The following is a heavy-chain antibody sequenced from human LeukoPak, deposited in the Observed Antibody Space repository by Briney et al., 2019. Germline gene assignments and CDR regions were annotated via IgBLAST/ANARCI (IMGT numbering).Heavy chain of an antibody. CDR1: GFTVSSNY. Sequence: GGSLRLSCAASGFTVSSNYMNWVRQAPGKGLEWVSMIHPNGNTFYTDSVKGRFTISRDNSKNTLDLQMNSLRAEDTAVYYCARRGHGYGSPFDYWGQGTLVTVSS. CDR3: ARRGHGYGSPFDY. D-gene: IGHD5-18*01. V-gene: IGHV3-66*04. CDR2: IHPNGNT. J-gene: IGHJ4*02.